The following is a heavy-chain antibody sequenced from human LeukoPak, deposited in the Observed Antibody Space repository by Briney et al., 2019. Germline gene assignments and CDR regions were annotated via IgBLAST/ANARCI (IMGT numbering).Heavy chain of an antibody. CDR1: GFTFSSYW. Sequence: GGSLRLSCAASGFTFSSYWMHWVRQAPGKGLVWVSRIKSDGSSTNYADSVKGRFTISRDNAKNTLYLQMNSLRAEDTAVYYCARAVGNSEDFDYGGQGTLVTVSS. CDR2: IKSDGSST. CDR3: ARAVGNSEDFDY. D-gene: IGHD4-23*01. J-gene: IGHJ4*02. V-gene: IGHV3-74*01.